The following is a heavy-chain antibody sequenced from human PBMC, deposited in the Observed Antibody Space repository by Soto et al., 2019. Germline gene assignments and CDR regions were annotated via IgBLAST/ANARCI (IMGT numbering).Heavy chain of an antibody. CDR1: DFNFRTYV. CDR2: ISGGGTRT. CDR3: AKVGGISYENYGARYYGMDV. D-gene: IGHD3-16*01. V-gene: IGHV3-23*01. Sequence: EVQVLESGGGLVQPGGSLRLSCTAYDFNFRTYVMTWVRQGPGKGLEWLSSISGGGTRTYYADSVKGRFTISRDNSKDTLFLQVNTLRADDTAVYFCAKVGGISYENYGARYYGMDVWGQGATVSVSS. J-gene: IGHJ6*02.